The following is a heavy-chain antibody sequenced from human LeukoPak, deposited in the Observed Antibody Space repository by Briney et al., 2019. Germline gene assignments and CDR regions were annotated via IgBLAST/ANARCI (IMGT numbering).Heavy chain of an antibody. Sequence: SETLSLTCTVSGGSISSYYWSWIRQPAGKGLEWIGRIYTSRSTNYNPSLKSRVTMSVDTSKNQFSLKLSSVTAADTAVYYCARDHYYDSSGYWLYYFDYWGQGTLVTVSS. D-gene: IGHD3-22*01. CDR3: ARDHYYDSSGYWLYYFDY. CDR1: GGSISSYY. V-gene: IGHV4-4*07. J-gene: IGHJ4*02. CDR2: IYTSRST.